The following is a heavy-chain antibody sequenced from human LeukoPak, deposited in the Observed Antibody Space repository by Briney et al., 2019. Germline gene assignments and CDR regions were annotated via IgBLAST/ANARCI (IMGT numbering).Heavy chain of an antibody. CDR1: GDSVSSNSAA. Sequence: SQTLSLTCAISGDSVSSNSAAWNWIRQSPSRGLEWLGRTYYRSKWHNDYAEAVKSRIAIHPDTSKNQFSLQLNSVTPEDTAVYYCARGLYSSSWFDPWGQGTLVTVSS. J-gene: IGHJ5*02. CDR3: ARGLYSSSWFDP. V-gene: IGHV6-1*01. CDR2: TYYRSKWHN. D-gene: IGHD6-13*01.